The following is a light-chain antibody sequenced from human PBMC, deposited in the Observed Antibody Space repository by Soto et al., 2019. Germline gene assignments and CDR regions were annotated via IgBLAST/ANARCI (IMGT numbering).Light chain of an antibody. Sequence: IKMTKSPSSLSASVGDRVTITCRASQGIRNDLGWYQQKPGKAPKRLIYAASSLQSGVSSRFSGSGSGTEFTLTISSLQPDDLATYYCQQYSSTSLLTFGGGTKV. CDR2: AAS. CDR1: QGIRND. V-gene: IGKV1-17*01. J-gene: IGKJ4*01. CDR3: QQYSSTSLLT.